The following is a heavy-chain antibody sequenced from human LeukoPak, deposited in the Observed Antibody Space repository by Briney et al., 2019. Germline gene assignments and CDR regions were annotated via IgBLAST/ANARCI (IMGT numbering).Heavy chain of an antibody. V-gene: IGHV1-2*02. J-gene: IGHJ4*02. D-gene: IGHD5-24*01. CDR2: INPNSGGT. CDR1: GYTFTGYY. CDR3: ARVRDGYNPPIGY. Sequence: GASVKVSCKASGYTFTGYYMHWVRQAPGQGLEWMGWINPNSGGTNYAQKFQGRVTMTRDTSISTAFMELTRLRSDDTAVYYCARVRDGYNPPIGYWGQGTLVTVSS.